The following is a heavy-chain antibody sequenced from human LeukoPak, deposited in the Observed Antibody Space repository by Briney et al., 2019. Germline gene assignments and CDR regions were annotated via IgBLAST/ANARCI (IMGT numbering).Heavy chain of an antibody. D-gene: IGHD3-22*01. V-gene: IGHV4-59*01. CDR1: GGSISSYY. CDR2: IYYSGST. CDR3: ARGYFDSSGYSNPFDL. J-gene: IGHJ4*02. Sequence: PSETLSLTCTVSGGSISSYYWSWIRQPPGKGLEWIGYIYYSGSTNYNPSLKSRVTISVDTSKNQFSLRLSSVTAADTAVYYCARGYFDSSGYSNPFDLWGQGALVTVSS.